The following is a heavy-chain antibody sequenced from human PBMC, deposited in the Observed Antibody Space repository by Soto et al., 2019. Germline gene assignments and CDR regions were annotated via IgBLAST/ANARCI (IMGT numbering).Heavy chain of an antibody. J-gene: IGHJ5*02. CDR1: GFAFREKK. D-gene: IGHD4-4*01. Sequence: GGSLRVRCLVSGFAFREKKKNWVRQAPGRGLECVARIKPDESEKKYADSVKGRFSISRDNAKNSMYLQMDSLRGEDTAVYYCVRGGSNYASWGQGTLVTVSS. CDR3: VRGGSNYAS. CDR2: IKPDESEK. V-gene: IGHV3-7*01.